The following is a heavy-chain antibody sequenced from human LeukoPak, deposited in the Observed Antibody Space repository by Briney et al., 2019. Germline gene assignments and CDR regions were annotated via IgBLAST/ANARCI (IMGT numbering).Heavy chain of an antibody. CDR2: FSCSGST. J-gene: IGHJ4*02. CDR1: GGSISSCTYS. Sequence: SETLSLTCSVSGGSISSCTYSWGWIRQPPGKGLEWIGSFSCSGSTYYNPSLKSRVTISVDTSKSQFSLYMDSVTAADTAVYYCARDGNRYAYWGQGTLVTVSS. D-gene: IGHD3-16*01. V-gene: IGHV4-39*07. CDR3: ARDGNRYAY.